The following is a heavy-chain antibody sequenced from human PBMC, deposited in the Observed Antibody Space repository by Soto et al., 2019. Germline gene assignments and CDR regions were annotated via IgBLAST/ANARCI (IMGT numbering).Heavy chain of an antibody. Sequence: SETLSLTCGVSGGSISSGGYSWSWIRQPPGKGLEWIGYIYHSGSTYYNPSLKSRVTISVDRSKNQFSLKLSSVTAADTAVYYCARVADFWSGYPDYWGQRTLVTVSS. J-gene: IGHJ4*02. CDR2: IYHSGST. CDR3: ARVADFWSGYPDY. D-gene: IGHD3-3*01. V-gene: IGHV4-30-2*01. CDR1: GGSISSGGYS.